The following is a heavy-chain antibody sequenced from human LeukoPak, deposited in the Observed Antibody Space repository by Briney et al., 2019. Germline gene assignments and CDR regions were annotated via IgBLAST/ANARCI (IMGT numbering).Heavy chain of an antibody. V-gene: IGHV4-34*01. CDR3: ATDSSSWYRSFDY. D-gene: IGHD6-13*01. Sequence: SETQSLTCAVYGGSFSGYYWSWIRQPPGKGLEWIGEINHSGSTNYNPSLKSRVTISVDTSKNQFSLKLSSVTAADTAVYYCATDSSSWYRSFDYWGQGTLVTVSS. CDR1: GGSFSGYY. J-gene: IGHJ4*02. CDR2: INHSGST.